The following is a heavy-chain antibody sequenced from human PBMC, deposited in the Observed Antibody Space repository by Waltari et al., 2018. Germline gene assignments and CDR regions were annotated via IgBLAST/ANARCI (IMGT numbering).Heavy chain of an antibody. D-gene: IGHD4-4*01. CDR1: GFTFRNYG. CDR2: IKYNGNNK. CDR3: AKVEASITTYDGFDV. J-gene: IGHJ3*01. Sequence: QVQLVESGGGVVQPGGSLRLSCGASGFTFRNYGMHWVRQAPGKGLEWVTVIKYNGNNKNYANSVKGRFTISRDSSKNTLYLQMNSLRVEDTAIYYCAKVEASITTYDGFDVWGQGTMVTVSS. V-gene: IGHV3-30*02.